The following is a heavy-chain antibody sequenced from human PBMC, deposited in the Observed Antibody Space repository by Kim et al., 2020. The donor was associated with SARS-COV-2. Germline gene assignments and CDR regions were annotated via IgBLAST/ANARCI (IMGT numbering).Heavy chain of an antibody. CDR1: GFTFSSYA. V-gene: IGHV3-23*01. CDR3: AKDNSMYYDFWSGYYGMDV. Sequence: GGSLRLSCAASGFTFSSYAMSWVRQAPGKGLEWVSAISGSGGSTYYADSVKGRFTISRDNSKNTLYLQMNSLRAEDTAVYYCAKDNSMYYDFWSGYYGMDVWGQGTTVTVSS. CDR2: ISGSGGST. J-gene: IGHJ6*02. D-gene: IGHD3-3*01.